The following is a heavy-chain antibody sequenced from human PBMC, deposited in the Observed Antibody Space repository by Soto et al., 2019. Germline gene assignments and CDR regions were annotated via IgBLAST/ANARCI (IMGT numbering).Heavy chain of an antibody. V-gene: IGHV3-30*02. CDR2: MSYDGSDT. CDR1: GFIFSNNG. J-gene: IGHJ4*02. D-gene: IGHD3-10*02. Sequence: GGSLRLSCVGSGFIFSNNGMHWVRQTPGKGLEWVAFMSYDGSDTFYADSVRGRFTISRDNSKNTLSLHMSNLRAEDTAMYYCTIVRVADSALDHWGQGTLVTVSS. CDR3: TIVRVADSALDH.